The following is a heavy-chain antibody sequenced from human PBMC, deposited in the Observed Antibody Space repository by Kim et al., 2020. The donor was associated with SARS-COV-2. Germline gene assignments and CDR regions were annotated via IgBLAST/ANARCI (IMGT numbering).Heavy chain of an antibody. J-gene: IGHJ4*02. CDR1: GGSLSTGGYF. CDR3: AKTTGAQLDY. D-gene: IGHD7-27*01. Sequence: SETLSLTCTVSGGSLSTGGYFWSWIRQYPGKGLEWIGYIDYSRTTYYSESLKSRVTLSIDTSTNQFSLRLRSVTAADTAVYLCAKTTGAQLDYWGQGTRVTVTS. V-gene: IGHV4-31*02. CDR2: IDYSRTT.